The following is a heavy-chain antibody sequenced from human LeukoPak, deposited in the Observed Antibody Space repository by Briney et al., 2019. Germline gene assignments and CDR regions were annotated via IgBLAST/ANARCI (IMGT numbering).Heavy chain of an antibody. CDR3: ARESGGWFDP. V-gene: IGHV3-66*01. J-gene: IGHJ5*02. CDR2: IYSGGST. D-gene: IGHD4-23*01. CDR1: GFTFDDYA. Sequence: TGGSLRLSCAASGFTFDDYAMHWVRQAPGKGLEWVSVIYSGGSTYYADSVKGRFTISRDSSKNTLYLQMNSLRAEDTAVYYCARESGGWFDPWGQGTLVTVSS.